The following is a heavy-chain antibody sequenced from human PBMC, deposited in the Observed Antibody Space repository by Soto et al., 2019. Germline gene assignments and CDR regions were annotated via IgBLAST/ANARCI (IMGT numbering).Heavy chain of an antibody. D-gene: IGHD7-27*01. J-gene: IGHJ4*02. Sequence: QLQLQESGPGLVKPSETLSLTCTVSGGSISSSSYYWGWIRQPPGKGLEWIGSIYYSGSTYYNPSLKSRVTISVDTSKNQFSLKLSSVTAADTAVYYCARTQLGREVDYWGQGTLVTVSS. CDR3: ARTQLGREVDY. CDR1: GGSISSSSYY. V-gene: IGHV4-39*01. CDR2: IYYSGST.